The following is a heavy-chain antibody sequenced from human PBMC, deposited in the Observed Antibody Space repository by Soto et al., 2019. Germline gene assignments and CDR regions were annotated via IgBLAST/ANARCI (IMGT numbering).Heavy chain of an antibody. J-gene: IGHJ4*02. D-gene: IGHD2-15*01. Sequence: PGEALKISCAASALTFSTYSMNWVLQAPGRGLEWVSYISSTGDNIYYADSVKGRFTISRDNAKNSLYLQMNSLRVDDTAVYYCARSRWDYWGQGTLVTVS. CDR3: ARSRWDY. CDR2: ISSTGDNI. V-gene: IGHV3-48*01. CDR1: ALTFSTYS.